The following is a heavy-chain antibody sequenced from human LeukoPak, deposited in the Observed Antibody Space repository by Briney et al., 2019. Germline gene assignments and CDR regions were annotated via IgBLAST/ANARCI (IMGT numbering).Heavy chain of an antibody. D-gene: IGHD6-19*01. CDR3: ARGGGAVAGTVDY. CDR2: IYYSGST. Sequence: PSETLSLTCTVSGGSIRSGGYYWGWIRQPPGKGLEWIGTIYYSGSTYYNPSLNSRVTISVDTSKNQFSLKLSSVTAADTAVYYCARGGGAVAGTVDYWGQGTLVTVSS. CDR1: GGSIRSGGYY. V-gene: IGHV4-39*07. J-gene: IGHJ4*02.